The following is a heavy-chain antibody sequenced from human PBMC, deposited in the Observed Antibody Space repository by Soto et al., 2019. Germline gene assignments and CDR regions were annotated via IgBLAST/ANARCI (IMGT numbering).Heavy chain of an antibody. D-gene: IGHD1-1*01. V-gene: IGHV1-8*01. CDR3: ARRAETNGWNGFGADKYYFDF. CDR1: GYTFTSYY. J-gene: IGHJ4*02. Sequence: ASVKVSCKASGYTFTSYYIYWVRQATGQGLECMGWMNPNTGNSGYAQKFQGRVTMTSDTSISTAHMELSSLRSEDTAVYYCARRAETNGWNGFGADKYYFDFWGQGTLVTVSS. CDR2: MNPNTGNS.